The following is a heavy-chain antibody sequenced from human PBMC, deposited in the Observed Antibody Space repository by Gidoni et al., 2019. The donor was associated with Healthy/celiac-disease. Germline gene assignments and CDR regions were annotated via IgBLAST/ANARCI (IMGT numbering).Heavy chain of an antibody. J-gene: IGHJ4*02. CDR3: ARAGGLDSSGYYRYFDY. CDR1: GGSISSGDYY. V-gene: IGHV4-30-4*01. Sequence: QVQLQESGPGLVKPSQTLSLTCTVSGGSISSGDYYWSWIRQPPGKGLEWIGYIYYSGSTYYNPSLKSRVTISVDTSKNQFSLKLSSVTAADTAVYYCARAGGLDSSGYYRYFDYWGQGTLVTVSS. CDR2: IYYSGST. D-gene: IGHD3-22*01.